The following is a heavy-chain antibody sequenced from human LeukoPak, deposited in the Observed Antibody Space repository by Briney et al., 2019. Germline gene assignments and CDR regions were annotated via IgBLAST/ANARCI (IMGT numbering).Heavy chain of an antibody. CDR2: INQGGTVT. CDR3: ARGKYYYDSSGYYYGDLLYYFDY. V-gene: IGHV3-7*02. CDR1: GFPFRSYW. Sequence: GGSLRLSCAASGFPFRSYWMSWVRQAPGKGLEWVANINQGGTVTYYVDSVKGRFTMSRDNAENSLYLQMNSLRAEDTAVYYCARGKYYYDSSGYYYGDLLYYFDYWGQGTLVTVSS. D-gene: IGHD3-22*01. J-gene: IGHJ4*02.